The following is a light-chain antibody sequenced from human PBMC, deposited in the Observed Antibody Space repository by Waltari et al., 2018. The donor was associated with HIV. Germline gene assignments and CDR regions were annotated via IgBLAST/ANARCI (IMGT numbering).Light chain of an antibody. CDR1: SGSITSNY. J-gene: IGLJ3*02. CDR2: EDD. V-gene: IGLV6-57*01. Sequence: NFMLTQPHSVSESPGKTVTISCTRTSGSITSNYVQWFQRRPDGSPTTVIDEDDQRPSGVAGRFSGSIDSSANSASLTIAGLKPEDEADYYCQSSDRTNQVFGGGTKLTVL. CDR3: QSSDRTNQV.